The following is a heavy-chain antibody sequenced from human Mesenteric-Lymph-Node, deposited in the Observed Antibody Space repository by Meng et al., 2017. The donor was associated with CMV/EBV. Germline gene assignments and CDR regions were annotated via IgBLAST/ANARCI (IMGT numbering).Heavy chain of an antibody. CDR3: ARGRQFKGSGPMVF. CDR1: GYTFNNYD. D-gene: IGHD3-10*01. J-gene: IGHJ4*02. V-gene: IGHV1-8*01. Sequence: ASGYTFNNYDITWMRQATGQGLEWMGWMNPNSGNTDYAQKFQGRVTMTRDTSINTAYLELSSLRSEDTAVFYCARGRQFKGSGPMVFWGQGTLVTVSS. CDR2: MNPNSGNT.